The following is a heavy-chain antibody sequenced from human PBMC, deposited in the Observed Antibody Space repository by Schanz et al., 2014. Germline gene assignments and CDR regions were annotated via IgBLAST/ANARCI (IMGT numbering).Heavy chain of an antibody. CDR3: AKDGIMVQGVIWERYFDS. CDR1: GFTFSDYY. V-gene: IGHV3-11*05. Sequence: QVQLVESGGGLVKPGGSLRLSCVASGFTFSDYYMSWIRQAPGKGLEWVSYIRSSSSYTNYADSVKGRFTISRDNAKNSLYLQMNSLRAEDTALYYCAKDGIMVQGVIWERYFDSWGQGTLVTVSS. D-gene: IGHD3-10*01. J-gene: IGHJ4*02. CDR2: IRSSSSYT.